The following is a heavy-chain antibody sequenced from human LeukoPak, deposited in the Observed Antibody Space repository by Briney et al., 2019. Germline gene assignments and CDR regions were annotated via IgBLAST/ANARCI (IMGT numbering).Heavy chain of an antibody. CDR1: GYTLTALA. Sequence: GASVKVSCKASGYTLTALAMHWVRQAPGQRLEWMGWINVGNGNTKYSQKFQGRVTITRDTSASTAYMELSSLGSEDTAVYYCVREGLKGLDYWGQGNLVTVSS. CDR3: VREGLKGLDY. D-gene: IGHD2-8*01. J-gene: IGHJ4*02. CDR2: INVGNGNT. V-gene: IGHV1-3*01.